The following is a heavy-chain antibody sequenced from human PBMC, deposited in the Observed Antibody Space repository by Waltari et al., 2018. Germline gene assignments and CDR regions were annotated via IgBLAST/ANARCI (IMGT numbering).Heavy chain of an antibody. Sequence: EVQLLESGGELVQAGGDLRLSWGGPGFHFNNYAINWVRRAPGAGLQWVAAISISDATFHADSVKGRFTISRDTSKDTVYLQMNTLRADDTAVYYCAKPFYNWDDPLVSWGQGTRVTVSS. CDR3: AKPFYNWDDPLVS. V-gene: IGHV3-23*01. CDR1: GFHFNNYA. J-gene: IGHJ5*02. D-gene: IGHD1-20*01. CDR2: ISISDAT.